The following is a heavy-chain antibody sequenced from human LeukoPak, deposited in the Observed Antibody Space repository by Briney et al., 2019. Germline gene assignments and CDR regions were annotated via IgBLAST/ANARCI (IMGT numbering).Heavy chain of an antibody. D-gene: IGHD3-10*01. CDR1: GFTFSDYS. CDR2: ISSSSSSL. J-gene: IGHJ4*02. Sequence: PGGSLRLSCAASGFTFSDYSMNWVRQAPGKGLEWVSFISSSSSSLYYADSVKGRFTISRDNAKNSLYLQMNSLRADDTAVYYCASASPYYGSGRPDSWGQGTLVTVSS. CDR3: ASASPYYGSGRPDS. V-gene: IGHV3-21*01.